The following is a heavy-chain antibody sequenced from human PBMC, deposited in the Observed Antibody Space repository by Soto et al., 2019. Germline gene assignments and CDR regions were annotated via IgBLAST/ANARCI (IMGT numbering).Heavy chain of an antibody. D-gene: IGHD6-6*01. J-gene: IGHJ4*02. Sequence: EVQLVESGGGSVQPGRSLRLSCVASKFTFKDYAMHWVRQAPGKGLEWVSGISWNSGTIAYADYVQGRFTISRDNAKNSLYLKMDSLTAQDTPLYYCAREYIVTPPPQLLDSWRQGTLVTVSS. V-gene: IGHV3-9*01. CDR2: ISWNSGTI. CDR3: AREYIVTPPPQLLDS. CDR1: KFTFKDYA.